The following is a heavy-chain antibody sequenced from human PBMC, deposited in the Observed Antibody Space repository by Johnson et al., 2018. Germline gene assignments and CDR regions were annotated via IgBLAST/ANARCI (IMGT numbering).Heavy chain of an antibody. J-gene: IGHJ3*02. CDR2: IYPGDSDT. V-gene: IGHV5-51*03. D-gene: IGHD6-13*01. Sequence: VQLVQSGAEVKKPGESLKISCKGSGYSFTSYWIGWVRQMPGKGLEGMGIIYPGDSDTRYSPSFHGQDTISADKSISTAYLQCSSLKAAEPAMYYCAGGSSSWEKDAFDIWGQGTMVTVSS. CDR3: AGGSSSWEKDAFDI. CDR1: GYSFTSYW.